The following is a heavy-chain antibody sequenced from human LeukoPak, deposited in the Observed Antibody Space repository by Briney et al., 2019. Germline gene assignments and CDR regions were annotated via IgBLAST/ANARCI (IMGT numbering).Heavy chain of an antibody. V-gene: IGHV3-53*01. Sequence: GGSLRLSCAASGFTVSSNYMSWVRQAPGKGLEWVSVIYSGGSTYYADSVKGRFTISRDNSKNTLYIQMNSLRAEDTAVYYCAREPVVAPCRGWFDPWGQGTLVTVSS. CDR3: AREPVVAPCRGWFDP. D-gene: IGHD2-15*01. CDR2: IYSGGST. CDR1: GFTVSSNY. J-gene: IGHJ5*02.